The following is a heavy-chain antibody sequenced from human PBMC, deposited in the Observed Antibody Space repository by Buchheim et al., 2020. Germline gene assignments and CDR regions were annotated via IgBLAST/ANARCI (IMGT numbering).Heavy chain of an antibody. CDR1: GGSISSSSYY. D-gene: IGHD2-2*01. CDR2: IYFSGSP. J-gene: IGHJ4*02. V-gene: IGHV4-39*01. CDR3: AGIPAAIPVGYFDY. Sequence: QLQLQESGPGLVKPSETLSLTCTVSGGSISSSSYYWGWIRQPPGKGLEWIGSIYFSGSPYYNPSLKSRVTISVDPSQTQSSLKLSSVTAADTAVYYCAGIPAAIPVGYFDYWGQGTL.